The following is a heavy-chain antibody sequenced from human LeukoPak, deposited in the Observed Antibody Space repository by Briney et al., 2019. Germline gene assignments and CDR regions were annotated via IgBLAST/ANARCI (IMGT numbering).Heavy chain of an antibody. D-gene: IGHD6-13*01. Sequence: PSETLSLTCTVSGGSIRNYYWSWIRQPPGKGLEWIGYLFHSGTPRYNPSLKSRVTISADTSKNQFFLTLNSTTAADTAVYYCARRRGWKQQLVYFDYWGQGTLATVSS. CDR2: LFHSGTP. CDR3: ARRRGWKQQLVYFDY. V-gene: IGHV4-59*08. J-gene: IGHJ4*02. CDR1: GGSIRNYY.